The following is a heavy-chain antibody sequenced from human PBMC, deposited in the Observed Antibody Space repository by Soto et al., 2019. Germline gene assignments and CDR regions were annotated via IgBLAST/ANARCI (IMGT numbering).Heavy chain of an antibody. Sequence: SETLSLTCTVSNGSISNPIYYWGWMRQPPGKGLEWIGSIDHRGNTYYNPSLQGRVTISVDTSKNQFSLKLNSVTVADTAVYYCARYRRYCSGGSCYSKDDAFDIWGQGTMVTVSS. CDR3: ARYRRYCSGGSCYSKDDAFDI. V-gene: IGHV4-39*01. CDR2: IDHRGNT. J-gene: IGHJ3*02. CDR1: NGSISNPIYY. D-gene: IGHD2-15*01.